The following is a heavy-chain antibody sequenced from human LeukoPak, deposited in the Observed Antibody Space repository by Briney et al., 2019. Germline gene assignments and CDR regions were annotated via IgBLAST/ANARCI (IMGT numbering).Heavy chain of an antibody. CDR2: INPGGSSI. CDR3: ARSNQADDY. D-gene: IGHD1-14*01. Sequence: GRSLRLPCAASGFTFSSYWMHWVRQVPGKGLVWVARINPGGSSITYADSVKGRLTISSDNAKNTLYLQMDSLRAEDTGVYYCARSNQADDYWGQGTLVTVSS. J-gene: IGHJ4*02. V-gene: IGHV3-74*01. CDR1: GFTFSSYW.